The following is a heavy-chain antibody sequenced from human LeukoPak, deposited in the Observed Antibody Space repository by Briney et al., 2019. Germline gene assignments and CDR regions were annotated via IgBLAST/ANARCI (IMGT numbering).Heavy chain of an antibody. Sequence: ASVKVSCKAFGYTFTSYAMNWVRQAPGQGLEWMGWINTNTGNPTYAQGFTGRFVFSLDTSVSTAYLQISSLKAEDTAVYYCATIVSVGATHYFDYWGQGTLVTVSS. CDR3: ATIVSVGATHYFDY. CDR1: GYTFTSYA. J-gene: IGHJ4*02. V-gene: IGHV7-4-1*02. CDR2: INTNTGNP. D-gene: IGHD1-26*01.